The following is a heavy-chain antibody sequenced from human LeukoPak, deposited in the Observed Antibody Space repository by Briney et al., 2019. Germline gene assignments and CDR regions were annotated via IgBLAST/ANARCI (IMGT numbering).Heavy chain of an antibody. D-gene: IGHD5-18*01. CDR2: IYTSGST. CDR1: GGSISSGSYY. Sequence: PSQTLSLTCTVSGGSISSGSYYWSWIRQPAGKGLEWIGRIYTSGSTNYNPSLKSRVTISVDTSKNQFSLKLSSVTAADTAVYYCARVRRGYSYGAWFDPWGQGTLVTVSS. CDR3: ARVRRGYSYGAWFDP. J-gene: IGHJ5*02. V-gene: IGHV4-61*02.